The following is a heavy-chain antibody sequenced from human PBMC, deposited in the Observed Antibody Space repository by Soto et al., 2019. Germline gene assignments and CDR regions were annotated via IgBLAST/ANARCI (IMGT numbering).Heavy chain of an antibody. CDR1: GFTVSNNY. V-gene: IGHV3-23*01. CDR3: ATRRCGGDCYRAD. J-gene: IGHJ4*02. CDR2: ISGSGGST. D-gene: IGHD2-21*02. Sequence: GGSLRLSCAVSGFTVSNNYMSWVRQAPGKGLEWVSAISGSGGSTYYADSVKGRFTISRDNSKNTLYLQMNSLRAEDTAVYYCATRRCGGDCYRADWGQGTLVTVSS.